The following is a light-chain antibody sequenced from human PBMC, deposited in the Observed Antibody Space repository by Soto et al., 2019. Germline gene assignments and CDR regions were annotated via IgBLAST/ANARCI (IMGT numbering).Light chain of an antibody. V-gene: IGKV3-11*01. Sequence: EIVLTQSPATLSLSPGERATLSCRASQSVSTYLACYHQKPGRAPRLLIYDTSNRATGIPARFTGSGSGTDFTLTISSLEAEDFAVYYCQQRSSWPLTFGPGTKVDIK. J-gene: IGKJ3*01. CDR2: DTS. CDR3: QQRSSWPLT. CDR1: QSVSTY.